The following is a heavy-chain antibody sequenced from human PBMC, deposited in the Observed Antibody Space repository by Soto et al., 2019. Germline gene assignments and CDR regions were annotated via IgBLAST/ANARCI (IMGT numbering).Heavy chain of an antibody. CDR3: ARASKDGITIFGVVKGAFDI. V-gene: IGHV4-38-2*01. J-gene: IGHJ3*02. CDR2: IHHSGST. CDR1: GYSISSGYY. D-gene: IGHD3-3*01. Sequence: SETLSLTCAVSGYSISSGYYWGWIRQPPGKGLEWIGSIHHSGSTYYNPSLKSRVTISVDTSKNQFSLKLSSVTAADTAVYYCARASKDGITIFGVVKGAFDIWGQGTMVTVSS.